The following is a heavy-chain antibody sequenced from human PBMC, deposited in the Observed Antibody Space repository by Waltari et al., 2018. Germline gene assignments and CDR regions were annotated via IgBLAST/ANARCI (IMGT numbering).Heavy chain of an antibody. CDR2: IYTRGST. Sequence: QVQLQESGPGLVKPSETLSLTCTVSGGSISSYYWSWIRQPAGKGLEWIGRIYTRGSTNYNPSLKSRVTMSVDTSKNQFSLKLSSVTAADTAVYYCARATWYYYDSSGYGEYFQHWGQGTLVTVSS. D-gene: IGHD3-22*01. CDR3: ARATWYYYDSSGYGEYFQH. J-gene: IGHJ1*01. V-gene: IGHV4-4*07. CDR1: GGSISSYY.